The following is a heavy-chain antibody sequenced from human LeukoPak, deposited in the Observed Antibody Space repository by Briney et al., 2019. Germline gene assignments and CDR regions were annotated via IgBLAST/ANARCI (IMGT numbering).Heavy chain of an antibody. V-gene: IGHV4-39*07. D-gene: IGHD4-17*01. CDR2: IYFSGIT. Sequence: SETLSLTCAVSGGSISSSDYYWGWIRQSPGKGLEWIGSIYFSGITYYNPSLKSRVTISVDTYKNQFSLKLTSVTAADTAVYYCARDARDYGDYNWFDPWGQGTLVTVSS. CDR3: ARDARDYGDYNWFDP. J-gene: IGHJ5*02. CDR1: GGSISSSDYY.